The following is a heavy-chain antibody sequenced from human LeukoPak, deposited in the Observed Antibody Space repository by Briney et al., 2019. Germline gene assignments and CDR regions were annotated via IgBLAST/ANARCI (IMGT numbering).Heavy chain of an antibody. D-gene: IGHD3-22*01. CDR3: ARDLGYYDSSGYYYVVSFDI. J-gene: IGHJ3*02. CDR1: GYTFTGYY. Sequence: ASVKVSCKASGYTFTGYYMHWVRQAPGQGLEWMGWINPNSGGTNYAQKFQGRVTMTRDTSISTAYMELRSLRSDDTAVYYCARDLGYYDSSGYYYVVSFDIWGQGTMVTVSS. CDR2: INPNSGGT. V-gene: IGHV1-2*02.